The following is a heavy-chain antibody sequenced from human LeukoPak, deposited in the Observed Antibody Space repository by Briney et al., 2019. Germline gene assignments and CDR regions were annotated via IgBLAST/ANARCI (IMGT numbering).Heavy chain of an antibody. CDR2: IYSSGSA. CDR3: ARRFGL. CDR1: GDSIGSGNYY. J-gene: IGHJ5*02. V-gene: IGHV4-61*02. Sequence: SETLSLTCTVSGDSIGSGNYYWNWIRQSTGGGLEWIGLIYSSGSAHYNPSFKSRVTISLDTSKNHFSLKLNSVTAADTAVYYCARRFGLWGRGTLVTVSS.